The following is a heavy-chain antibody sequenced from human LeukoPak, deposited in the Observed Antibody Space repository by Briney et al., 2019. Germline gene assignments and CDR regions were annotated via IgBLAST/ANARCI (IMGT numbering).Heavy chain of an antibody. D-gene: IGHD2-2*01. V-gene: IGHV4-39*01. CDR3: ARRSIDIVVVPAAHNFDY. CDR2: IYYSGST. CDR1: GGSISSSSYY. Sequence: SEILSLTCTVSGGSISSSSYYWGWIRQPPGKGLEWIGSIYYSGSTYYNPSLKSRVTISVDTSKNQFSLKLSSVTAADTAVYYCARRSIDIVVVPAAHNFDYWGQGTLVTVSS. J-gene: IGHJ4*02.